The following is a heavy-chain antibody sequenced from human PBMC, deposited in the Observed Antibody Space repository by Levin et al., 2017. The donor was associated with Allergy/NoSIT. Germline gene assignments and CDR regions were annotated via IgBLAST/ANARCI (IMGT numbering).Heavy chain of an antibody. CDR1: GFTFSSYA. CDR3: AKGETAMVSFDY. V-gene: IGHV3-23*01. J-gene: IGHJ4*02. D-gene: IGHD5-18*01. Sequence: GESLKISCAASGFTFSSYAMSWVRQAPGKGLEWVSAISGSGGSTYYADSVKGRFTISRDNSKNTLYLQMNSLRAEDTAVYYCAKGETAMVSFDYWGQGTLVTVSS. CDR2: ISGSGGST.